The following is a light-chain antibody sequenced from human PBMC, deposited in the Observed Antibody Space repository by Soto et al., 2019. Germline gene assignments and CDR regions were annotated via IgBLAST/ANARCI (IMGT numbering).Light chain of an antibody. V-gene: IGLV1-40*01. CDR1: SSNIGAGYN. J-gene: IGLJ2*01. CDR3: QSSDSSLSGSVV. CDR2: GNS. Sequence: QSVLTQPPSVSGAPGQRVTISCTGSSSNIGAGYNVHWCQQLPGTAPKLLIYGNSNRPSGVPDRFSGSKSGTSASLAITGLQAEDEAVYSCQSSDSSLSGSVVFGGGTKLTVL.